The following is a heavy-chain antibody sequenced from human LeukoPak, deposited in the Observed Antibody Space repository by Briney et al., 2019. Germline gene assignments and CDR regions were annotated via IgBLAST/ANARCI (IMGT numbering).Heavy chain of an antibody. Sequence: ASVKVSCKASGYTFTSYGISWVRQAPGQGLEWMGWISAYNGNTNYEQKVQGRVTVTTDTSTSTVYMELRSLRSDDTAVYYCARAASGSGWYGGDYWGQGTLVTVSS. J-gene: IGHJ4*02. V-gene: IGHV1-18*01. CDR2: ISAYNGNT. CDR1: GYTFTSYG. D-gene: IGHD6-19*01. CDR3: ARAASGSGWYGGDY.